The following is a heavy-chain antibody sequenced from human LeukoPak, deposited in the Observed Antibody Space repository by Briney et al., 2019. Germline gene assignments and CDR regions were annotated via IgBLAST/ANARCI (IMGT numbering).Heavy chain of an antibody. D-gene: IGHD2-15*01. CDR2: INTYTGNP. CDR3: ARVVGAYCSGGSCYWSGWFDP. Sequence: ASVKVSCKASGYTFTSYAMNWVRQAHGQGLEWMGWINTYTGNPTYAQGFTGRFVFSLDTSVSTAYLQISSLKAEDTAVYYCARVVGAYCSGGSCYWSGWFDPWGQGTLVTVSS. CDR1: GYTFTSYA. J-gene: IGHJ5*02. V-gene: IGHV7-4-1*02.